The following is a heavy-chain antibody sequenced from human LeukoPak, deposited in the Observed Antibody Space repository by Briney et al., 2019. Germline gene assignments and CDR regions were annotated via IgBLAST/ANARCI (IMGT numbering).Heavy chain of an antibody. CDR1: GFTFSSYA. J-gene: IGHJ6*03. D-gene: IGHD6-19*01. CDR3: ARGHSSGWYPYYYYYYYMDV. V-gene: IGHV3-30*04. Sequence: GGSLRLSCAASGFTFSSYAMHWVRQAPGKGLEWVAVISYDGSNKYYADSVKGRFTISRDNSKNTLYLQMNSLRAEDTAVYYCARGHSSGWYPYYYYYYYMDVWGKGTTVTISS. CDR2: ISYDGSNK.